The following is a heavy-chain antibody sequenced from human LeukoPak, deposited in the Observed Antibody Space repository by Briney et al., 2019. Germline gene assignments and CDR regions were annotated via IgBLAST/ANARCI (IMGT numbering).Heavy chain of an antibody. J-gene: IGHJ4*02. CDR3: ARDHNHAFDN. V-gene: IGHV3-48*01. CDR1: GFPFIEYS. CDR2: IGIDSGNT. Sequence: GSLRLSCTASGFPFIEYSMNWVRQAPGKGVEWISYIGIDSGNTKYADSVGGRFTISTDKAKNALYLQMNSLRVEHTAVYYCARDHNHAFDNWGQGTLVTVCS. D-gene: IGHD1-14*01.